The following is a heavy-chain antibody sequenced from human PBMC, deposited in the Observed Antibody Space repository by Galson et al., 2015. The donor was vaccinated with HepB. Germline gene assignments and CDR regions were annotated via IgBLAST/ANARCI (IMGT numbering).Heavy chain of an antibody. CDR2: ILYDGSNE. CDR3: ARVGDVDQFSDDY. V-gene: IGHV3-30-3*01. CDR1: GFSFSSHT. D-gene: IGHD2-2*01. Sequence: LRLSCAASGFSFSSHTIHWVRQAPGKGLEWLAGILYDGSNEHYADSVEGRFTISRDNSKNTLYLQMDSLRAEDTAVYYCARVGDVDQFSDDYWGQGTLVTVSS. J-gene: IGHJ4*02.